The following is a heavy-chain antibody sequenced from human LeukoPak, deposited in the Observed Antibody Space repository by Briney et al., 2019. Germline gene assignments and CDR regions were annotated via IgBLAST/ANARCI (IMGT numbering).Heavy chain of an antibody. V-gene: IGHV3-11*04. Sequence: GGSLRLSCAASGFTFSDYYMSWIRQAPGKGLEWVSYISSSGSTIYYADSVKGRFTISRDNAKNSLYLQMNSLRAEDTAVYYCAKDDYVAAAGRGYFDYWGQGTLVTVSS. CDR2: ISSSGSTI. CDR1: GFTFSDYY. D-gene: IGHD6-13*01. CDR3: AKDDYVAAAGRGYFDY. J-gene: IGHJ4*02.